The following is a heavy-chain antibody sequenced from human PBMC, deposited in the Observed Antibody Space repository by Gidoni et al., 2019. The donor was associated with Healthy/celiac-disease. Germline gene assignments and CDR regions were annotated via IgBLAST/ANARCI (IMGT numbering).Heavy chain of an antibody. Sequence: QVQLQQWGAGLLKPSETLSLTSAVYGGSFSGYSWSWIRQPPGKGLEWIGEINHSGSTNYNPSLKSRVTISVDTSKNQFSLKLSSVTAADTAVYYCARGLGNGGYWGQGTLVTVSS. CDR3: ARGLGNGGY. D-gene: IGHD7-27*01. CDR2: INHSGST. CDR1: GGSFSGYS. J-gene: IGHJ4*02. V-gene: IGHV4-34*01.